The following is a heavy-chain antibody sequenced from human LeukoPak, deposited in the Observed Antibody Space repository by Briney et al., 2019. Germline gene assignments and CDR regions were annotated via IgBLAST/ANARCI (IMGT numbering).Heavy chain of an antibody. CDR3: ARGYCSGDCFSVNYDSSGPGGSFDV. Sequence: SGPTLVKPTQTLTLTCTFSGFSLSTSGVGVGWIRQPPGKALEWLALIYWDDDKRYSPSLKSRLAIMKDTSNNQVVLTMTNMDPVDTATYYCARGYCSGDCFSVNYDSSGPGGSFDVWGQGTMVTVSS. CDR2: IYWDDDK. V-gene: IGHV2-5*02. J-gene: IGHJ3*01. CDR1: GFSLSTSGVG. D-gene: IGHD3-22*01.